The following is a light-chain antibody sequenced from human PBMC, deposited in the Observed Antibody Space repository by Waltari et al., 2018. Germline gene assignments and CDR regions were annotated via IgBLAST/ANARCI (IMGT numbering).Light chain of an antibody. Sequence: SCRASQSGNSQLAWYQHKPDQAPRLLIYDASIRVPGISARFSGSGSGTDFTLTISSLEPEDFAVYYCQQRSKWPWSFGQGTKVEIK. CDR3: QQRSKWPWS. J-gene: IGKJ1*01. CDR1: QSGNSQ. CDR2: DAS. V-gene: IGKV3-11*01.